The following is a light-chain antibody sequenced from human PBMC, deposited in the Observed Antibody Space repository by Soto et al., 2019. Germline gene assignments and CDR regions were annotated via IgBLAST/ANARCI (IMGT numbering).Light chain of an antibody. CDR1: SSDVGGYNS. J-gene: IGLJ1*01. Sequence: QSALTHPASVSGSPGQSITISCTGTSSDVGGYNSVSWYQQHPGKAPKLMIYEVSNRPSGVSNRFSGSKSGNTASLTISGLQAEDEADYYCSSYTTSSTLLYVFGTGTKGTVL. CDR3: SSYTTSSTLLYV. CDR2: EVS. V-gene: IGLV2-14*01.